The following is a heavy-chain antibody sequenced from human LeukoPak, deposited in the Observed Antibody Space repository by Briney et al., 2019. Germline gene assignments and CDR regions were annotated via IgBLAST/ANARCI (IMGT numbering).Heavy chain of an antibody. Sequence: SETLSLTCTVSGGSISGSGYYWVWIRQPPGKGLEWIATIYYTGSTYYNPSLKSRVTISVDTSKNQFSLKLSSVTAADTAVYYCVGAVAGMGWFDPWGQGTLVTVSS. J-gene: IGHJ5*02. CDR1: GGSISGSGYY. V-gene: IGHV4-39*07. D-gene: IGHD6-19*01. CDR3: VGAVAGMGWFDP. CDR2: IYYTGST.